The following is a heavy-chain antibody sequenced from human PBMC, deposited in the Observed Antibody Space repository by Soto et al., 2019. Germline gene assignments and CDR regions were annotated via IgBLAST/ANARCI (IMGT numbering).Heavy chain of an antibody. D-gene: IGHD4-4*01. CDR2: ISGSGGST. J-gene: IGHJ5*02. Sequence: HPGGSLRLSCAASGFTFRTYTMSWVRQAPGKGLEWLSRISGSGGSTYYADSVKGRFTISRDNSKNTLYLQMNSLRAEDTAIYYCATTLYSNYVPPEGSWGQGTLVTVSS. CDR3: ATTLYSNYVPPEGS. CDR1: GFTFRTYT. V-gene: IGHV3-23*01.